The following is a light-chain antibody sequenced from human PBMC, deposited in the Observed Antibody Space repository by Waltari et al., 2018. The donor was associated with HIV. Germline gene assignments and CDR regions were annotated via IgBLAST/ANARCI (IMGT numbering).Light chain of an antibody. CDR1: SCNIGAGYD. Sequence: QSVLTHPPSVSGAPGQRVTIRCTRSSCNIGAGYDVPWSQQLPGTAPNLLIYGNSTRPSAGPVRLLGSKSATSSSPPITGVQADDEADYYCQYYDSSLRAYVVFGGGTKLTVL. CDR3: QYYDSSLRAYVV. CDR2: GNS. V-gene: IGLV1-40*01. J-gene: IGLJ2*01.